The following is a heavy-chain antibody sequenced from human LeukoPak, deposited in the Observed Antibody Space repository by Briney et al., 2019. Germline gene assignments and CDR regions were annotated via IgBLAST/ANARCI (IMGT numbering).Heavy chain of an antibody. CDR2: INPISGGS. CDR1: GYTFAGYY. Sequence: ASVNVSCKTSGYTFAGYYIHWVRQAPGQGLEWMGWINPISGGSKSAQKFQGRFTMARDTSVTTAYMELSSLTSDDTAVYYCVTPGLYCSGGSCNNWGRGTLVTVSS. D-gene: IGHD2-15*01. V-gene: IGHV1-2*02. CDR3: VTPGLYCSGGSCNN. J-gene: IGHJ4*02.